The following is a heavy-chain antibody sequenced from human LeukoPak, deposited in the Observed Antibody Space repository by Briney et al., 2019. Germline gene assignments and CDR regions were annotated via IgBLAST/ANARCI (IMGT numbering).Heavy chain of an antibody. V-gene: IGHV1-18*01. D-gene: IGHD2-15*01. CDR1: GYTFTGYG. Sequence: ASVKVSCKASGYTFTGYGISWVRQAPGQGLEWMGWISAYNGNTNYAQKLQGRVTMTTDTSTSTAYMELRSLRSDDTAVYYCARDYCSGGSCHYFDYWGQGTLVTVSS. J-gene: IGHJ4*02. CDR3: ARDYCSGGSCHYFDY. CDR2: ISAYNGNT.